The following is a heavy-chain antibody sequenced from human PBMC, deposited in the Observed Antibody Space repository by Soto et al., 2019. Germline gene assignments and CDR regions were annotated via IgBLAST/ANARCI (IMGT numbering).Heavy chain of an antibody. CDR3: ARDFEHIVLMVYAPPDAFDI. CDR2: ISGSGGST. V-gene: IGHV3-23*01. J-gene: IGHJ3*02. CDR1: GFTFSSYA. D-gene: IGHD2-8*01. Sequence: GGSLRLSCAASGFTFSSYAMSWVRQAPGKGLEWVSAISGSGGSTYYADSVKGRFTISRDNSKNSLYLQMNSLRAEDTAVYYCARDFEHIVLMVYAPPDAFDIWGQGTMLTVSS.